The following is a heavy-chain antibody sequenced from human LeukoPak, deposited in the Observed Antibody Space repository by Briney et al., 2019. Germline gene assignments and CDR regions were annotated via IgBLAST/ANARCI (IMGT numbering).Heavy chain of an antibody. D-gene: IGHD2-15*01. CDR3: ARRQTCSGGTCYGLDV. CDR2: VSYDVNTK. J-gene: IGHJ6*04. Sequence: GGSLRLSCAASGFTFSTYAMHWVRQAPGKGLEWVAIVSYDVNTKYYADSVKGRFTISRDNSENTLYLEMNSLRAEDTAVYFCARRQTCSGGTCYGLDVWGKGTTVTVSS. V-gene: IGHV3-30-3*01. CDR1: GFTFSTYA.